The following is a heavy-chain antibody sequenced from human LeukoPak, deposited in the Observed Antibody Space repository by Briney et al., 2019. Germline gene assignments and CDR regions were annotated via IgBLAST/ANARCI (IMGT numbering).Heavy chain of an antibody. CDR3: ILAAAGPAY. Sequence: GGSLRLSCTGSGVTFSDFGLSWFRQAPGKGLEWVGFIRSKVYGGAIEYAASVKGRFTISRDDSKDTLYLQMNSLKTEDTAVYYCILAAAGPAYWGQGTLVTVSS. CDR1: GVTFSDFG. V-gene: IGHV3-49*03. CDR2: IRSKVYGGAI. D-gene: IGHD6-13*01. J-gene: IGHJ4*02.